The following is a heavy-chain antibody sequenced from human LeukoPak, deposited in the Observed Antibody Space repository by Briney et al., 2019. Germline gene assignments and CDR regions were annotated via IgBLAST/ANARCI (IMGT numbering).Heavy chain of an antibody. CDR3: ARWEYNYDSSGYYFY. CDR2: INPNSGGT. V-gene: IGHV1-2*02. D-gene: IGHD3-22*01. CDR1: CCTFISNY. Sequence: ASVMVSCNASCCTFISNYIHWVRQAPAQGREWMGWINPNSGGTNYAHTFQSRVTMTRDTSISTPYLELSRLSADDTAVYYCARWEYNYDSSGYYFYWGQGTLVTVS. J-gene: IGHJ4*02.